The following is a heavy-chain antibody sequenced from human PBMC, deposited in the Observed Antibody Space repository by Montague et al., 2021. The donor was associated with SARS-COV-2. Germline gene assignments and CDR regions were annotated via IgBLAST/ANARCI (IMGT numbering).Heavy chain of an antibody. V-gene: IGHV4-59*13. J-gene: IGHJ4*02. CDR2: RYYSGST. CDR1: GGSISSYY. Sequence: SETLSLTCTVSGGSISSYYWSWIRQPPRKGLELMWYRYYSGSTNYNPSLNSRVTLSVYTSKNQFSLKLSSVTAADTAVYYCARDFDYWGQGTLVTVSS. CDR3: ARDFDY.